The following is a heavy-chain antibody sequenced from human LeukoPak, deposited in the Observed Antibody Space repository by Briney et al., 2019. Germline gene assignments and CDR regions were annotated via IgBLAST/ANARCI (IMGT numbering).Heavy chain of an antibody. CDR1: GGTFSSYA. J-gene: IGHJ3*02. Sequence: PAASVKVSCKASGGTFSSYAISWVRQAPGQGLEWMGWINPNSGDTNYAQKFQGRVTMTRDASISTAYMELSRLRSDDTAVFYCARNGPYDAFDIWGQGTMVTVSS. CDR2: INPNSGDT. CDR3: ARNGPYDAFDI. V-gene: IGHV1-2*02.